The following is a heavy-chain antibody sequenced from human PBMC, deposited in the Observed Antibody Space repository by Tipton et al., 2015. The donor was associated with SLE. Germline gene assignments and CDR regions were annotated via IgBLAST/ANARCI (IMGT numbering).Heavy chain of an antibody. CDR1: GYSFISYG. V-gene: IGHV1-18*01. J-gene: IGHJ4*02. D-gene: IGHD3-16*01. CDR3: EKEGPQILGWLH. Sequence: QSGAEVKKPGASVKVSCKASGYSFISYGINWVRQAPGQGLEWMGWISGYDGNTNYAQKFQGRVTMTTDTSTSTAYMELRSLKSGDTAMYYCEKEGPQILGWLHWGQGSLVTVSP. CDR2: ISGYDGNT.